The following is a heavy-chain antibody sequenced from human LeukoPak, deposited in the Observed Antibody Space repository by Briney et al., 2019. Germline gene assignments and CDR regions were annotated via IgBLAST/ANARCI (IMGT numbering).Heavy chain of an antibody. J-gene: IGHJ5*02. D-gene: IGHD4-17*01. V-gene: IGHV4-59*01. CDR3: ARGTVTTWFDP. CDR2: IYYSGST. CDR1: GASISSYY. Sequence: SETLSLTCTVSGASISSYYWSWIRQPPGKGLEWIGFIYYSGSTNYNPSLKSRITISVDTSKNQFSLKLSSVTAADRAVYYCARGTVTTWFDPWGQGTLVTVSS.